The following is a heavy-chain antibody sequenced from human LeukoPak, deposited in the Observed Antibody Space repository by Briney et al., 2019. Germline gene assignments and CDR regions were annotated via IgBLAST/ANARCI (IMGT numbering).Heavy chain of an antibody. CDR1: GFIFSNND. CDR3: AKDVVGAEGSFEM. D-gene: IGHD1-26*01. Sequence: GGSLRLSCAASGFIFSNNDMNWVRQAPGKGLEWVSIIYRDGSTYYSDSVQGRFTVSRDNSQNTLYLQMHSLRTEDTAIYYCAKDVVGAEGSFEMWGQGTMVTVSS. J-gene: IGHJ3*02. CDR2: IYRDGST. V-gene: IGHV3-53*01.